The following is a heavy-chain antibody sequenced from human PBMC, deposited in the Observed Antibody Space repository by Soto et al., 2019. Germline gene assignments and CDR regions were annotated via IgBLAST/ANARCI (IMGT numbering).Heavy chain of an antibody. Sequence: XASVRLSCAACGFTFSSCAMSWVRQAPGKGLEWVSAISGSGGSTYYADSVKGRFTISRYNSKNTLYLQMNSLRAEDTAVYYCAKGYGYYYDSSGYWIFDYWGQGTLVTASS. CDR2: ISGSGGST. D-gene: IGHD3-22*01. CDR3: AKGYGYYYDSSGYWIFDY. J-gene: IGHJ4*02. V-gene: IGHV3-23*01. CDR1: GFTFSSCA.